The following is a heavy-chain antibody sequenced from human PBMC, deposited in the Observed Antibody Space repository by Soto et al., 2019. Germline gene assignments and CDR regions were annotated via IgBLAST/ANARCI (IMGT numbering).Heavy chain of an antibody. Sequence: GGSLRLACAACGFTFSSYSMNWVRQAPGKGLEWVSSISSSSSYIYYADSVKGRFTISRDNAKNSLYLQMNSLRAEDTAVYYGARGSVIDSLDYWGQGTLVTVSS. V-gene: IGHV3-21*01. D-gene: IGHD3-16*02. CDR3: ARGSVIDSLDY. CDR1: GFTFSSYS. CDR2: ISSSSSYI. J-gene: IGHJ4*02.